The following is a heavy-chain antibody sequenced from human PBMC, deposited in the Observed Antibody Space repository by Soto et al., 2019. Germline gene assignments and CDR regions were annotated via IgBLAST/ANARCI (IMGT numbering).Heavy chain of an antibody. V-gene: IGHV4-39*07. CDR1: GGSISSSSYY. Sequence: SETLSLTCTVSGGSISSSSYYWGWIRQPPGKGLEWIGSIYYSGSTYYNPSLKSRVTISVDRSKNQFSLKLSSVTAADTAMYYCARNGDCTHPGCIVGWFDPWGPGTLVTISS. CDR2: IYYSGST. J-gene: IGHJ5*02. CDR3: ARNGDCTHPGCIVGWFDP. D-gene: IGHD2-8*01.